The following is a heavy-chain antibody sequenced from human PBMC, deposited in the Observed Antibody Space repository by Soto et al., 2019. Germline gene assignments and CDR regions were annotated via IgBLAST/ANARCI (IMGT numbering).Heavy chain of an antibody. Sequence: SETLSLTCTVFGGSIGGRYWGWSRQPPWKGLEWIWFIYYSGSTNYNPSLKSRVTISVDTSKNQFSLKLSSVTAADTAVYYCARVVRGGRFGELDYYYYYGMDVWGQGTTVTVSS. V-gene: IGHV4-59*11. CDR3: ARVVRGGRFGELDYYYYYGMDV. CDR1: GGSIGGRY. D-gene: IGHD3-10*01. CDR2: IYYSGST. J-gene: IGHJ6*02.